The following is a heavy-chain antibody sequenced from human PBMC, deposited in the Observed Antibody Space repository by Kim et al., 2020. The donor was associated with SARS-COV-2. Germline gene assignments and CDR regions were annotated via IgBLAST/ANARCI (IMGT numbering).Heavy chain of an antibody. D-gene: IGHD1-26*01. CDR2: ISYDGSNK. J-gene: IGHJ3*02. V-gene: IGHV3-30*03. Sequence: GGSLRLSCAASGFTFSSYGMHWVRQAPGKGLEWVAVISYDGSNKYYADSVKGRFTISRDNSKNTLYLQMNSLRAEDTAVYYCAESDSGSYSAFDIWGQGTMVTVSS. CDR1: GFTFSSYG. CDR3: AESDSGSYSAFDI.